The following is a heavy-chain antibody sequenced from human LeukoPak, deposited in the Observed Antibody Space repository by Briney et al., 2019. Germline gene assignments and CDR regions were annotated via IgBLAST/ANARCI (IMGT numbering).Heavy chain of an antibody. V-gene: IGHV4-34*01. CDR1: GGSFSGYY. Sequence: SETLSLTCAVYGGSFSGYYWSWLRQPPGKGLEWIGEINHSGSTNYNPSLKSRVTISVDTSKNQFSLKLSSVTAADTAVYYCARTPYDFCSAYLEYYFDYWGRGTLVTVSS. CDR3: ARTPYDFCSAYLEYYFDY. J-gene: IGHJ4*02. D-gene: IGHD3-3*01. CDR2: INHSGST.